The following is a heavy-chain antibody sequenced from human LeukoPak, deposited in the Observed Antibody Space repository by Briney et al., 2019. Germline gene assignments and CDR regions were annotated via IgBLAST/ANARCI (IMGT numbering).Heavy chain of an antibody. J-gene: IGHJ4*02. V-gene: IGHV3-23*01. Sequence: HPGGSLRLSCAASGFTFSSYAVNWVRQAPGKGLEWVSAISGSGGSTYYADSVKGRFTISRDNSKNTLYLQMNSLRAEDAAVYYCAKAYGSGSYSQTFDYWGQGTLVTVSS. CDR2: ISGSGGST. D-gene: IGHD3-10*01. CDR1: GFTFSSYA. CDR3: AKAYGSGSYSQTFDY.